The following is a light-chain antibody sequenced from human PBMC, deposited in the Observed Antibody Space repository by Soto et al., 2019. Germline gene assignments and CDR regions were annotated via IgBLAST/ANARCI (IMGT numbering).Light chain of an antibody. Sequence: DIQMTQSPSSLSASVGERVTITCRASQSLSSYLNWYQQKPAKAPKLLIYAASSLQSGVPSRFSGSGSGTDFTLTISSLQPETFATYYCQPSYSTREITFGPGTKVDIK. CDR1: QSLSSY. V-gene: IGKV1-39*01. J-gene: IGKJ3*01. CDR2: AAS. CDR3: QPSYSTREIT.